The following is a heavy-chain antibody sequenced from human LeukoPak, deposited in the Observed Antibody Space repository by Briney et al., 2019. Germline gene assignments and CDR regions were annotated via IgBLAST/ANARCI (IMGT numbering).Heavy chain of an antibody. Sequence: PSETLSLTCTVSGGSISSYYWSWIRQPPGKGLELNGYIYYSGSTNYNPSLKSRVTISVDTSKNQFSLKLSSVTAADTAVYYCARDRYRAIDYWGQGTLVTVSS. V-gene: IGHV4-59*01. CDR2: IYYSGST. CDR3: ARDRYRAIDY. J-gene: IGHJ4*02. D-gene: IGHD1-14*01. CDR1: GGSISSYY.